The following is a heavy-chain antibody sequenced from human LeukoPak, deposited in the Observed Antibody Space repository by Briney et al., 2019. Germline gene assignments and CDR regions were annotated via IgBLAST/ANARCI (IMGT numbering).Heavy chain of an antibody. V-gene: IGHV3-30*02. CDR1: GFTFSSYG. CDR3: AKGTVAAAGPFDY. CDR2: IRYDGSNK. J-gene: IGHJ4*02. Sequence: GGSLRLSCAASGFTFSSYGMHWVRQAPGKGLEWVAFIRYDGSNKYYADSVKGRFTISRDNSKNTLYLQMNSLRAEDTAVYYCAKGTVAAAGPFDYWGQGTLVTVSS. D-gene: IGHD6-13*01.